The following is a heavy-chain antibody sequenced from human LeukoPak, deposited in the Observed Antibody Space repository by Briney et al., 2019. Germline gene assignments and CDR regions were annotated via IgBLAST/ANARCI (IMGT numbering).Heavy chain of an antibody. V-gene: IGHV5-51*01. CDR1: GYSFVSSW. Sequence: GESLKISCKGSGYSFVSSWIGWVRQMPGKGLEGMGIIYPDGSDTRYSPSFEGQITISVDKSISTAYLQWSSLKASDTAVYYCARHGHCTNGVCYSNYYYHMDVWGKGTTVTVSS. J-gene: IGHJ6*03. CDR2: IYPDGSDT. CDR3: ARHGHCTNGVCYSNYYYHMDV. D-gene: IGHD2-8*01.